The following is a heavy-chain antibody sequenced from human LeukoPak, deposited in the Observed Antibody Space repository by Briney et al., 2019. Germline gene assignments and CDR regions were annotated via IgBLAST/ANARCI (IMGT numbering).Heavy chain of an antibody. J-gene: IGHJ1*01. CDR2: ISSSGSTI. CDR1: GFTFSQNW. CDR3: ARGPRLPQYFQY. V-gene: IGHV3-11*04. D-gene: IGHD3-16*01. Sequence: NTGGSLRLSCAASGFTFSQNWLHWIRQAPGKGLEWVSYISSSGSTIYYADSVKGRFTISRDNAKNSLYLQMNSLRAEDTAVYYCARGPRLPQYFQYWGQGTLVTVSS.